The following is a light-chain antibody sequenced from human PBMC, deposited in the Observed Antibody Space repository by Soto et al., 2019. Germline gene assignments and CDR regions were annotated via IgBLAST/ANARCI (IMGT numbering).Light chain of an antibody. J-gene: IGKJ1*01. CDR3: QQYGTSPRT. CDR2: GVS. V-gene: IGKV3-20*01. Sequence: EIVLTQSPGTLSLSPGERATFSCRASQSVRSSYLAWYQQKLGQAPRLLIYGVSNRATGIPDRFSGSGSGTDFTLTISRLESEDFAVYYCQQYGTSPRTFGQGTKVEIK. CDR1: QSVRSSY.